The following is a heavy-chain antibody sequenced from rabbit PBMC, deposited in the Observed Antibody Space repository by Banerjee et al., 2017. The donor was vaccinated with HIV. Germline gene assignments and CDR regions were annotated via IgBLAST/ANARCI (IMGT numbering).Heavy chain of an antibody. J-gene: IGHJ4*01. CDR2: INTGRSGRT. CDR3: ARDLAAVTGWNFGL. V-gene: IGHV1S47*01. D-gene: IGHD7-1*01. CDR1: GFSFSSYA. Sequence: QEQLEESGGGLVKPEGSLTLTCKASGFSFSSYAMCWFRQAPGKGPEWIGYINTGRSGRTYYASWAKGRFTITRSTSLNTVTLQLNSLTAADTATYFCARDLAAVTGWNFGLWGQGTLVTVS.